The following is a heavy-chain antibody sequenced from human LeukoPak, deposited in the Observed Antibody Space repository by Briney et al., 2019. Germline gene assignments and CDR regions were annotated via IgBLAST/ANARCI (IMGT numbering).Heavy chain of an antibody. J-gene: IGHJ4*02. V-gene: IGHV3-23*01. D-gene: IGHD2-15*01. CDR2: ITSGFTP. CDR3: AKDYSDSRVADVFFEY. CDR1: GFTFSSSW. Sequence: PGGSLRLSCAASGFTFSSSWMSWVRQAPGKGLEWVSGITSGFTPHYADSVKGRFTISRDNSKNTFHLQMNSLRAEDTAVYYCAKDYSDSRVADVFFEYWGQGTLVTVSS.